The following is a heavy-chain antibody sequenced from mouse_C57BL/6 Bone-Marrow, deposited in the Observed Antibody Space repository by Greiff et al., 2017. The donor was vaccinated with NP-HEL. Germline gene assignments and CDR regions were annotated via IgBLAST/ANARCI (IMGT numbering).Heavy chain of an antibody. Sequence: QVHVKQSGAELVKPGASVKLSCKASGYTFTSYWMQWVKQRPGQGLEWIGEIDPSDSYTNYNQKFKGKATLTVDTSSSTACMQLSSLTSEDSAVYYCASGSSPLYWYFDVWGTGTTVTVSS. CDR2: IDPSDSYT. J-gene: IGHJ1*03. D-gene: IGHD1-1*01. V-gene: IGHV1-50*01. CDR3: ASGSSPLYWYFDV. CDR1: GYTFTSYW.